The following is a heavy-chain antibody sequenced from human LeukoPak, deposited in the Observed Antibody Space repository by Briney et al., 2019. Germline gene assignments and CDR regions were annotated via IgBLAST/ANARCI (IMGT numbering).Heavy chain of an antibody. J-gene: IGHJ4*02. V-gene: IGHV3-30-3*01. CDR2: ISYDGSNK. Sequence: PGGSLRLSCAASGFTVSSNYMSWVRQAPGKGLEWVAVISYDGSNKYYADSVKGRFTISRDNSKNTLYLQMNSLRAEDTAVYYCARDRYDSSGYLYYFDYWGQGTLVTVSS. CDR1: GFTVSSNY. D-gene: IGHD3-22*01. CDR3: ARDRYDSSGYLYYFDY.